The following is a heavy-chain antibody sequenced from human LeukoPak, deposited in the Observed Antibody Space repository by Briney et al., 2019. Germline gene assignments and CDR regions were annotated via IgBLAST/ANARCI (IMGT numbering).Heavy chain of an antibody. Sequence: ASVKVSCKASGYTFTSYDINWVRQATGQGLEWMGWMNPNSGNTGYAQKFQGRVTMTRNTSISTAYMELSSLRSEDTAVYYCARATRRFTYYDFLSGSYYYYYYMDVWGKGTTVTVSS. D-gene: IGHD3-3*01. CDR1: GYTFTSYD. CDR3: ARATRRFTYYDFLSGSYYYYYYMDV. J-gene: IGHJ6*03. CDR2: MNPNSGNT. V-gene: IGHV1-8*01.